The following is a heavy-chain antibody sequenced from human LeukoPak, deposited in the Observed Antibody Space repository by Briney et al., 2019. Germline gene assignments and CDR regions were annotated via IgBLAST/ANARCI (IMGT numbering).Heavy chain of an antibody. CDR1: GFTFSSYW. J-gene: IGHJ3*02. Sequence: GGSLRLSCAASGFTFSSYWMSWVRQAPGKGLEWVANIKQDGSEKYYVDSVKGRFTISRDNAKNSLYLQMNSLRAEDTAVYYCARDIVVVVAAIRPHAFDIWGQGTMVTVSS. V-gene: IGHV3-7*01. CDR3: ARDIVVVVAAIRPHAFDI. CDR2: IKQDGSEK. D-gene: IGHD2-15*01.